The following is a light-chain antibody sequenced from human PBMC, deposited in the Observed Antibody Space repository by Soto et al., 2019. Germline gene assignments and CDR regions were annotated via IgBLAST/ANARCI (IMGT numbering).Light chain of an antibody. Sequence: DIQMTQSPSTLSASVGDRVSINCRASQSISAWLAWYQQKPGKAPRLLIYKASTLEIGVPPRFSGSGSGTEFTLTISSLQPDDVATYYCQQYNDYSWTFGQGTKVDIK. V-gene: IGKV1-5*03. CDR3: QQYNDYSWT. CDR1: QSISAW. CDR2: KAS. J-gene: IGKJ1*01.